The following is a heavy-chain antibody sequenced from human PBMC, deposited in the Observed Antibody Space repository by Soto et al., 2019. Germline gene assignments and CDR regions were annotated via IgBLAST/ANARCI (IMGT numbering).Heavy chain of an antibody. J-gene: IGHJ4*02. V-gene: IGHV3-74*01. Sequence: PGGSLRLSCAASGFTFDYYWMHWVRQAPGKGLVWVSRVHSDGTTTTYADSVKGRFTISRDNARNTVSLQMSSLRAEDTAIYYCASSFTRGVGASAFDYWGQGNLVTVSS. CDR2: VHSDGTTT. CDR3: ASSFTRGVGASAFDY. CDR1: GFTFDYYW. D-gene: IGHD1-26*01.